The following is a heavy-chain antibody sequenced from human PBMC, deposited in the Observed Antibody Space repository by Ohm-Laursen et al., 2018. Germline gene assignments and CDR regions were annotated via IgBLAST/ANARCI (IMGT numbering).Heavy chain of an antibody. CDR2: IDDNGNT. J-gene: IGHJ4*02. Sequence: GTLSLTCTVSGDSISGRYWSWILQPPGKGLEWIGNIDDNGNTNYNPSLQSRVTISINTSKNQFSLQLRFVTAADTAVYHCAGAPNLYYFDYWGQGTLVTVSS. D-gene: IGHD1-26*01. CDR1: GDSISGRY. V-gene: IGHV4-59*08. CDR3: AGAPNLYYFDY.